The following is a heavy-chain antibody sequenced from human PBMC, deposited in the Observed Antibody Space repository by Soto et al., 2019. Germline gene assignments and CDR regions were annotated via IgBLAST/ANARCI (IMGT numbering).Heavy chain of an antibody. CDR3: TTYHGDYNFDH. Sequence: QVQLVQSGAEVKKPGASVKVSCKVSGYTLNEVAMHWVRQAPGKGLEWLGGFDPDEAETIYAQHFQGRVPMTEDTYTDTVYMELSSLRSEDTALYFCTTYHGDYNFDHWGQGTLVTVSS. J-gene: IGHJ5*02. V-gene: IGHV1-24*01. CDR2: FDPDEAET. CDR1: GYTLNEVA. D-gene: IGHD4-17*01.